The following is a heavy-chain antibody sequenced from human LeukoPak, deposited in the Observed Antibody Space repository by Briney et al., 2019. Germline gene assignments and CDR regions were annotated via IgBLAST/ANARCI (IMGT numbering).Heavy chain of an antibody. V-gene: IGHV3-21*05. J-gene: IGHJ4*02. D-gene: IGHD2-2*01. CDR3: ARDTFQPGLIDS. CDR1: GFTFSLYA. Sequence: GGSLRLSCAASGFTFSLYAMNWVRQAPGKGLEWASYINDDSSDIHYADSVKGRFTISRDNARNTLYLQLSSLRAEDTAVYYCARDTFQPGLIDSWGQGTLVTVSS. CDR2: INDDSSDI.